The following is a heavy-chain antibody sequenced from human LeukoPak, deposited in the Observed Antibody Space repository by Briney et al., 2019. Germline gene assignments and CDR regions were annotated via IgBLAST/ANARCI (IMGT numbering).Heavy chain of an antibody. J-gene: IGHJ5*01. CDR1: GGSISSYY. D-gene: IGHD3-22*01. CDR2: IYYTGST. CDR3: ARHRGYYDSSAYNWFDS. V-gene: IGHV4-59*08. Sequence: SETLSLTCSVSGGSISSYYWSWIRQPPGKGLEWIGYIYYTGSTNYNPSLESRVTISVDTSKNQFSLKLNSVTAADTAVYYCARHRGYYDSSAYNWFDSWGQGTLVTVSS.